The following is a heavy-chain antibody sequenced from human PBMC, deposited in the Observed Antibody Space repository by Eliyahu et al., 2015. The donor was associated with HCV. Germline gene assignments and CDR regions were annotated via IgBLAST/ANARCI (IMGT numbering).Heavy chain of an antibody. Sequence: EVQLVQSGAEVKKPGESLXISCKGSGYSXTXXWIGWVRPMPGKGLEWMGIXYPGXSDTRYSPSFQGQVTISADKSISTAYLQWSSLKASDTATYYCARHPRGGADAFDIWGQGTMVTVSS. CDR2: XYPGXSDT. CDR1: GYSXTXXW. D-gene: IGHD2-21*01. V-gene: IGHV5-51*01. CDR3: ARHPRGGADAFDI. J-gene: IGHJ3*02.